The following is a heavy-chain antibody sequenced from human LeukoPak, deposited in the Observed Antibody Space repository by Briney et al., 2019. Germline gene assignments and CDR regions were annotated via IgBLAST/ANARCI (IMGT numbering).Heavy chain of an antibody. CDR3: ARDPGSGWLRFDS. V-gene: IGHV1-18*01. Sequence: ASVKVSCKASGYTFTNYGISWVRQAPGQGLEWMGWISAYNGDTNFAQKFQGRVTMTTDTSTSTAYMEVRSLGSDDTAVYYCARDPGSGWLRFDSWGQGTLVTVSS. CDR1: GYTFTNYG. D-gene: IGHD6-19*01. J-gene: IGHJ4*02. CDR2: ISAYNGDT.